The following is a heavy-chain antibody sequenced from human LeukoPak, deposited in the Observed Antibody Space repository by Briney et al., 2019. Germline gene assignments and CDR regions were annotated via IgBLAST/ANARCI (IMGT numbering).Heavy chain of an antibody. J-gene: IGHJ4*02. Sequence: SQTLSLTCTVSGGSISSGGYYWSWIRQPPGKGLEWIGYIYHSGSTYYNPSLKSQVTISVDRSKNQFSLKLSSVTAADTAVYYCARVGTIFGVATVIDYWGQGTLVTVSS. CDR1: GGSISSGGYY. CDR2: IYHSGST. D-gene: IGHD3-3*01. CDR3: ARVGTIFGVATVIDY. V-gene: IGHV4-30-2*01.